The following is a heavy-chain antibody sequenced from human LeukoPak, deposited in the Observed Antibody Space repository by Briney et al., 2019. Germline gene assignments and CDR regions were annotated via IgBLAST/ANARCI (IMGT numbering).Heavy chain of an antibody. Sequence: GGSLRLFCAASGFTFSSFGMHWVRQAPGKGLECAAVIWYDGSDKYYADSVKGRFTISRDNSKNTLYLQKHSLRAEETAVYYCPRGGNAFDIGGQGTMVTFS. D-gene: IGHD6-13*01. CDR3: PRGGNAFDI. V-gene: IGHV3-33*01. J-gene: IGHJ3*02. CDR1: GFTFSSFG. CDR2: IWYDGSDK.